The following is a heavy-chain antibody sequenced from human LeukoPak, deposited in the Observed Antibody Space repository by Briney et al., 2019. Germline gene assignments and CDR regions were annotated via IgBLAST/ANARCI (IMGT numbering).Heavy chain of an antibody. Sequence: GGSLRLSCAASGFTFSDYYMSWIRQAPGKGLEWVSYISSSGSTIYYADSVKGRFAISRDNAKNSLYLQMNSLRAEDTAVYYCARGQAGKSGYDYYYYYGMDVWGQGTTVTVSS. D-gene: IGHD5-12*01. CDR1: GFTFSDYY. CDR2: ISSSGSTI. V-gene: IGHV3-11*01. J-gene: IGHJ6*02. CDR3: ARGQAGKSGYDYYYYYGMDV.